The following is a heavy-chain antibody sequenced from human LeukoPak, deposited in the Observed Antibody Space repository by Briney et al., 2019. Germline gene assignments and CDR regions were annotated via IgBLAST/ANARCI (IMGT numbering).Heavy chain of an antibody. Sequence: GESLKISCKGSGYSFTNYWIGWVRQTPGKGLEWMGIIYPGDSDTRYSPSFQGQVTISADKSISTAYLQWSSLKASDTAMYYCARHTTQNYYDSSGYYYWGQGTLVTVSS. CDR3: ARHTTQNYYDSSGYYY. CDR1: GYSFTNYW. D-gene: IGHD3-22*01. CDR2: IYPGDSDT. J-gene: IGHJ4*02. V-gene: IGHV5-51*01.